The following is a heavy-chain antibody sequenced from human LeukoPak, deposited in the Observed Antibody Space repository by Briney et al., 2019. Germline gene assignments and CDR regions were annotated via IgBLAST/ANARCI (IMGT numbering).Heavy chain of an antibody. CDR1: GFPFSAYY. CDR2: IGFSSIGYSSDHL. V-gene: IGHV3-11*05. Sequence: KAGGSLRLSCAASGFPFSAYYMTWIRQAPGKGLEWVSSIGFSSIGYSSDHLKYADSVKGRFTISRDNAKNSLFLQMDSLRAEDTAVYFCAREDFFTPHSWGQGTLVTVS. J-gene: IGHJ4*02. D-gene: IGHD3/OR15-3a*01. CDR3: AREDFFTPHS.